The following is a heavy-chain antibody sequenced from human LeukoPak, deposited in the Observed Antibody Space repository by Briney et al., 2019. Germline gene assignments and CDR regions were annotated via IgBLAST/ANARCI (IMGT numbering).Heavy chain of an antibody. V-gene: IGHV3-53*01. CDR2: IYSGGST. J-gene: IGHJ4*02. Sequence: GGSLRLSCAASGFIFSDYAMSWVRQAPGKGLEWVSVIYSGGSTYYVDSVRGRFIISRDNSKNMLYLQMNSLRAEDTAVYYCARPYNSGWYTIDYWGQGTLVTVSS. CDR3: ARPYNSGWYTIDY. CDR1: GFIFSDYA. D-gene: IGHD6-19*01.